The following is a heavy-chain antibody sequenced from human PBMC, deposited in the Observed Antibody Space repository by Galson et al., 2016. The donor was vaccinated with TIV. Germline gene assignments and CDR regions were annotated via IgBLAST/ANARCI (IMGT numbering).Heavy chain of an antibody. D-gene: IGHD3-3*01. Sequence: SVKVSCKAAGGTFTSFAISWVRRSPGQGLEWMGGIVPMFGIVTYAQRFQGRVTFTADASTSTAYLELRSLRSDDSAVYYCARGGWSGDPGDYHYFYMDVWGKGTTVIVSS. CDR1: GGTFTSFA. V-gene: IGHV1-69*13. CDR2: IVPMFGIV. J-gene: IGHJ6*03. CDR3: ARGGWSGDPGDYHYFYMDV.